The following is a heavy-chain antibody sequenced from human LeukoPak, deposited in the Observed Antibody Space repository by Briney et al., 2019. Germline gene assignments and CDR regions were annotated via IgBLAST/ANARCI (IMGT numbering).Heavy chain of an antibody. CDR2: INPNSGGT. CDR1: GYTFTGYY. D-gene: IGHD3-9*01. V-gene: IGHV1-2*02. CDR3: ARDERLDILTGYYQN. J-gene: IGHJ4*02. Sequence: ASVKVSCKASGYTFTGYYMHWVRQAPGQGLEWMGWINPNSGGTNYAQKFQGRVTMTRDTSISTAYMELSRLRSDDTAVYYCARDERLDILTGYYQNWGQGTLVTVSS.